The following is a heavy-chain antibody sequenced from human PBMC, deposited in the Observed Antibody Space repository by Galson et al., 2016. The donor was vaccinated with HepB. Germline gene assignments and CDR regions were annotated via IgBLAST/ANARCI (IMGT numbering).Heavy chain of an antibody. CDR3: ARTLGKYQLLFDY. CDR2: TYYRSKWYN. CDR1: GDSVSSNSAA. V-gene: IGHV6-1*01. Sequence: CAISGDSVSSNSAAWNWIRQSPSRGLEWLGRTYYRSKWYNDYAVSVKGRITINPGTSKNQFSLQLNSVTPEDTEVYYCARTLGKYQLLFDYWGQGTLVTVSS. J-gene: IGHJ4*02. D-gene: IGHD2-2*01.